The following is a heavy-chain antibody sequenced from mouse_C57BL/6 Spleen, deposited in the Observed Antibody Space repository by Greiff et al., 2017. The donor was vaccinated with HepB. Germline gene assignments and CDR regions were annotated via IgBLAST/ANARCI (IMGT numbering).Heavy chain of an antibody. CDR1: GYTFTDYE. J-gene: IGHJ2*01. CDR3: TSQAYYDCDY. V-gene: IGHV1-15*01. CDR2: IDPETGGT. Sequence: QVQLKQSGAELVRPGASVTLSCKASGYTFTDYEMHWVKQTPVHGLEWIGAIDPETGGTAYNQKFKGKAILTADKSSSTAYMELRSLTSEASAVYYCTSQAYYDCDYWGQGTTLTVSS. D-gene: IGHD2-10*01.